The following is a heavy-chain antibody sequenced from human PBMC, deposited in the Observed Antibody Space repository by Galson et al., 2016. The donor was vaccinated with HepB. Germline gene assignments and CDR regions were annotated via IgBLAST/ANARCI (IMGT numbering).Heavy chain of an antibody. V-gene: IGHV3-23*01. J-gene: IGHJ2*01. Sequence: SLRLSCAASGFIFSSYAMSWVRQAPGKGLEWVSGTSGSGGSTYYADSVKGRFTVSRDNSKNTLYLQMNSLRAEDTAVYYCAKSRSNYGDYVDWYFDLWGRGTLVTVSS. CDR3: AKSRSNYGDYVDWYFDL. CDR1: GFIFSSYA. CDR2: TSGSGGST. D-gene: IGHD4-17*01.